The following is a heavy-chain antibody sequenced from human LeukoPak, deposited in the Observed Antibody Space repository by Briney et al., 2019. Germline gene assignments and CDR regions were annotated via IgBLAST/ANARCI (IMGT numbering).Heavy chain of an antibody. J-gene: IGHJ5*02. CDR2: IYSGGRT. CDR3: ARVGAASP. CDR1: GFIVSNFY. D-gene: IGHD1-26*01. Sequence: GGSLRLSCAASGFIVSNFYMSWVRQAPGKGLEWVSVIYSGGRTYYADSVKGRFTISRDNSKNTVFLQMNSLRDEDTAVYYCARVGAASPWGQGTLVTVSS. V-gene: IGHV3-53*01.